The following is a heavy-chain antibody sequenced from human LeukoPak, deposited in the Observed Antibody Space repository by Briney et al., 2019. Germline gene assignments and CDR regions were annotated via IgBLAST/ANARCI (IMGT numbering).Heavy chain of an antibody. V-gene: IGHV6-1*01. D-gene: IGHD6-19*01. CDR1: GDSVSRDSIA. CDR2: TYYKSAWYN. J-gene: IGHJ3*01. Sequence: SQTLSLTCAISGDSVSRDSIAWNWIRQSPSRGLEWLGRTYYKSAWYNDYAVSVKGRIIINPDTSKNQFSLQLNSVTPEDTAVYYCARGTGWPQFDYWGQGTMVTVSS. CDR3: ARGTGWPQFDY.